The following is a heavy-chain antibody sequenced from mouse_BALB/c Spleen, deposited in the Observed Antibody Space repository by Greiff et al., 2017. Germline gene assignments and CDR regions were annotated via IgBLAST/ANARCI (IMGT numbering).Heavy chain of an antibody. CDR1: GFSLTSYG. CDR2: IWAGGST. Sequence: QVQLKESGPGLVAPSQSLSITCTVSGFSLTSYGVHWVRQPPGKGLEWLGVIWAGGSTNYNSALMSRLSISKDNSKSQVFLKMNSLQTDDTAMYYCARDDKTWFAYWGQGTLVTVSA. V-gene: IGHV2-9*02. CDR3: ARDDKTWFAY. J-gene: IGHJ3*01.